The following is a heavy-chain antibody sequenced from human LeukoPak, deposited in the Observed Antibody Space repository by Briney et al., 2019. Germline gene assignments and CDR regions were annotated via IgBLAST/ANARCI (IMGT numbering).Heavy chain of an antibody. D-gene: IGHD6-6*01. CDR3: ARDLPARDNYSSSSMDV. CDR1: GGSISNYY. Sequence: SETLSLTCTVSGGSISNYYWGWIRQPPGEGLEWIGSIYYSGSTHYNSSLQSRVTISVHMSNNQFALKLSSVTAADTAVYYCARDLPARDNYSSSSMDVWGKGTTVTVSS. CDR2: IYYSGST. V-gene: IGHV4-39*06. J-gene: IGHJ6*04.